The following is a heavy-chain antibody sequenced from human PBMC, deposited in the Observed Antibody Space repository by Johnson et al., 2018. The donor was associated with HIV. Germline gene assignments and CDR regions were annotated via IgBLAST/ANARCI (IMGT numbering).Heavy chain of an antibody. V-gene: IGHV3-23*04. CDR1: GFTFSSYA. CDR2: ISGSGGRT. D-gene: IGHD6-19*01. Sequence: VQLVESGGGVVQPGRSLRLSCAASGFTFSSYAMHWVRQAPGKGLAWVSAISGSGGRTYYADSVKGRFTISRDNSKNTLYLQMNSLRAEDTAVYYCARDGWGSRGWDDAFDIWGQGTMVTVS. J-gene: IGHJ3*02. CDR3: ARDGWGSRGWDDAFDI.